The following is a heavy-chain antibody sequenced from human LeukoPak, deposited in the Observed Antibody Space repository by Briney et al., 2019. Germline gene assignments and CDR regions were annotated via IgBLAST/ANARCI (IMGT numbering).Heavy chain of an antibody. D-gene: IGHD3-22*01. J-gene: IGHJ3*02. CDR1: GGSISSYY. CDR2: IYTSGST. V-gene: IGHV4-4*07. CDR3: ARVSGLDYYDSSGADAFDI. Sequence: SETLSLTCTVSGGSISSYYWSWIRQPAGKGLEWIGRIYTSGSTNYNPSLKSRVTMSVDTSKNQFSLKLSSVTAADTAVYYCARVSGLDYYDSSGADAFDIWGQGTMVTVSS.